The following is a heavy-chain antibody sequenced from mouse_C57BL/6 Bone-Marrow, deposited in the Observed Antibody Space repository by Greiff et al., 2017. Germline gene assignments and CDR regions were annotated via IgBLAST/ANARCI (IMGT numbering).Heavy chain of an antibody. CDR1: GYTFTSYW. CDR2: IDPSDSYT. D-gene: IGHD2-5*01. J-gene: IGHJ2*01. CDR3: VDTTVIRNNYFDY. V-gene: IGHV1-69*01. Sequence: VQLKQPGAELVMPGASVKLSCKASGYTFTSYWMHWVKQRPGQGLEWIGEIDPSDSYTNYNQKFKGKSTLTVDKFSTTAYMQLSILTSDDTAVYYCVDTTVIRNNYFDYWCQGTTLTVSS.